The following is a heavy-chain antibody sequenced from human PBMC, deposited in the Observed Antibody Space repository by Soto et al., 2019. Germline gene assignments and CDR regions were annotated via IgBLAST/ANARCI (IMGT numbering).Heavy chain of an antibody. D-gene: IGHD1-7*01. V-gene: IGHV3-30-3*01. Sequence: GGSLRLSCAASGFTFSSYAMHWVRQAPGKGLEWVAVISYDGSNKYYADSVKGRFTISRDNSKNTPYLQMNSLRAEDTAVYYCAGEDANWNYGDYYGMDVWGQGTTVTVSS. CDR1: GFTFSSYA. CDR3: AGEDANWNYGDYYGMDV. CDR2: ISYDGSNK. J-gene: IGHJ6*02.